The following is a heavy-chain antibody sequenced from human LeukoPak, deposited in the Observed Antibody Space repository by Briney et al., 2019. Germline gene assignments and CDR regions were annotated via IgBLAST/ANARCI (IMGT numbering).Heavy chain of an antibody. V-gene: IGHV4-59*08. D-gene: IGHD1-7*01. CDR2: IYYSGST. J-gene: IGHJ5*02. CDR1: GGSISSYY. Sequence: PSETLSLTCTVSGGSISSYYWSWIRQPPGKGLEWIGYIYYSGSTNYNPSLKSRVTISVDTSKNQFSLKLSSVTAADTAVYYCAGLTGTTLFYNWFDPWGQGTLVTVSS. CDR3: AGLTGTTLFYNWFDP.